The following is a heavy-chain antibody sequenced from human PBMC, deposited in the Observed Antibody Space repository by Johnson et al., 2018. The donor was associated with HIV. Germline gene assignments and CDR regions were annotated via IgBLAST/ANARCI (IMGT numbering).Heavy chain of an antibody. V-gene: IGHV3-49*03. D-gene: IGHD4-17*01. CDR1: GFTFGDYA. J-gene: IGHJ3*02. CDR3: ARLFYGDDAFDI. Sequence: EQLVESGGGLVQPGRSLRLSCTASGFTFGDYAMSWFRQAPGKGLEWVGFIRSKAYGGTTEYAASVKGRFTISRDDSKSIAYLQMNSLKTGDTAVYYCARLFYGDDAFDIWGQGTMVTVSS. CDR2: IRSKAYGGTT.